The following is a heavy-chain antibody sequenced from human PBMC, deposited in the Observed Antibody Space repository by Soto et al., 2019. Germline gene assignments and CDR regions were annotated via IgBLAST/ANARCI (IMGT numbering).Heavy chain of an antibody. J-gene: IGHJ6*02. Sequence: ASVKVSCKASGYTFTSYAMHWVRQAPGQRLEWMGWINAGNGNTKYSQKFQGRVTITRDTSASTAYMELSSLRSEDTAVYYCARLVRIVDYYYYGMDVWGQGTTVNVSS. CDR3: ARLVRIVDYYYYGMDV. CDR2: INAGNGNT. D-gene: IGHD1-26*01. CDR1: GYTFTSYA. V-gene: IGHV1-3*01.